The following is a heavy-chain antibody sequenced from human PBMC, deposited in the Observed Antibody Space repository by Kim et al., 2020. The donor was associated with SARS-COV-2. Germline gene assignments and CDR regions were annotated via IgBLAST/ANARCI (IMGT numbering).Heavy chain of an antibody. J-gene: IGHJ4*02. CDR1: GYSISSSNW. V-gene: IGHV4-28*01. CDR2: MYYSGST. Sequence: SETLSLTCAVSGYSISSSNWWGWIRQPPGKGLEWIGYMYYSGSTYYNPSLKSRVTISVDTSKNQFSLKLSSVTAVDTAVYYCVRSKGSGNYRYYFDYWGQGALVTVSS. CDR3: VRSKGSGNYRYYFDY. D-gene: IGHD3-10*01.